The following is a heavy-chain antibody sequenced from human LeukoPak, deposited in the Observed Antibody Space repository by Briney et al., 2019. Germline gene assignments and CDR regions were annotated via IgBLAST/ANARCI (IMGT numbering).Heavy chain of an antibody. CDR2: INPSGGRT. D-gene: IGHD4-17*01. CDR1: GYTFTSYH. J-gene: IGHJ4*02. CDR3: ARAPGDYGEDY. Sequence: ASVKVSCKASGYTFTSYHIHWVRQAPGQGLEWMGIINPSGGRTSYAQKFQGRVTMTRDMSTSTVYMELSSLRSEDTAVYYCARAPGDYGEDYWGQGTLVTVSS. V-gene: IGHV1-46*01.